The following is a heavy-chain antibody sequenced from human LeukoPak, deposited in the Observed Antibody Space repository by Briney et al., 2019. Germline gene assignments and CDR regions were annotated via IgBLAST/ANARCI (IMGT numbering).Heavy chain of an antibody. CDR3: ARVVSGFYFVFDY. Sequence: GGSLRLSCAASGFTVSSNYMTWVRQAPGKGLEWVSVIYSDGSTYYADSVKGRFTISRDNSKNTLYLQMNSLRAEDTAVYYCARVVSGFYFVFDYWGQGTLVTVSS. CDR2: IYSDGST. J-gene: IGHJ4*02. D-gene: IGHD3-22*01. V-gene: IGHV3-53*01. CDR1: GFTVSSNY.